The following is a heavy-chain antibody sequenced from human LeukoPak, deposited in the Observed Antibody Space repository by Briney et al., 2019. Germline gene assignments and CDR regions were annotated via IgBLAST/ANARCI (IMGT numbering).Heavy chain of an antibody. J-gene: IGHJ4*02. Sequence: ASVKVSCTASGYTFTSYGISWVRQAPGQGLEWMGWISAYNGNTNYAQKLQGRVTMTTDTSTSTAYMELRSLRSDDTAVYYCARSKAVSYGYEYYFDYWGQGTLVTVSS. D-gene: IGHD5-18*01. CDR1: GYTFTSYG. CDR3: ARSKAVSYGYEYYFDY. V-gene: IGHV1-18*01. CDR2: ISAYNGNT.